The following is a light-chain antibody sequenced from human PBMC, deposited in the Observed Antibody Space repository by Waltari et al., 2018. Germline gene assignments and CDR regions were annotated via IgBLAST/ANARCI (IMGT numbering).Light chain of an antibody. CDR2: GAS. J-gene: IGKJ3*01. Sequence: PGERVTLSCRASQSVSSSYLTWYQQKPGQAPRLLIYGASTRATGIPARFSGSGSGTDFTLTISSLQPEDFAVYYCQQDYNLPSFTFGPGTKVDIK. CDR3: QQDYNLPSFT. V-gene: IGKV3D-7*01. CDR1: QSVSSSY.